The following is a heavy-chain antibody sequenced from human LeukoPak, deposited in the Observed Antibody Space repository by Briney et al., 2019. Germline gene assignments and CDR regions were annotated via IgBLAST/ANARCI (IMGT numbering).Heavy chain of an antibody. J-gene: IGHJ4*02. CDR3: ARTRYGGNNYFDY. CDR1: GFTFSNYA. V-gene: IGHV3-23*01. D-gene: IGHD4-23*01. Sequence: GGSLRLSCAASGFTFSNYAMSWVRQAPGKGLEWISAISGSGGSTYYADSAKGRFTISRDNSKNTLYLQMNSLRAEDTAVYYCARTRYGGNNYFDYWGQGSLVTVSS. CDR2: ISGSGGST.